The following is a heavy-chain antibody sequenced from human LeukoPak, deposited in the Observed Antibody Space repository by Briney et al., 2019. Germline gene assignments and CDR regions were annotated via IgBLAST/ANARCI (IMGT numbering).Heavy chain of an antibody. CDR1: GGTFSSYA. Sequence: SVKVSCKASGGTFSSYAISWVRQAPGQGLEWMGRIIPILGIANYAQKFQGRVTITADKSTSTAYMELSSLRSEDTAVYYCAREALELRYFDWLFYGMDVWGQGTTVTASS. CDR2: IIPILGIA. V-gene: IGHV1-69*04. D-gene: IGHD3-9*01. CDR3: AREALELRYFDWLFYGMDV. J-gene: IGHJ6*02.